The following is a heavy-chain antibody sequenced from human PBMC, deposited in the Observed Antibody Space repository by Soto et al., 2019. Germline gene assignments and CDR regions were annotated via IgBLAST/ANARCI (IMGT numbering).Heavy chain of an antibody. CDR1: GGSISSGGYY. D-gene: IGHD3-3*01. CDR2: IYYSGST. J-gene: IGHJ4*02. Sequence: SETLSLTCTVSGGSISSGGYYWSWIRQHPGKGLEWIGYIYYSGSTYYNPSLKSRVTISVDTSKNQFSLKLSSVTAADTAVYYCARDLGITIFGVGPRDYWGQGTLVTVSS. V-gene: IGHV4-31*03. CDR3: ARDLGITIFGVGPRDY.